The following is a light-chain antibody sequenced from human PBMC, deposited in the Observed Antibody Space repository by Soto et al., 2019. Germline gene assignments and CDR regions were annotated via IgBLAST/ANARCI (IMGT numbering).Light chain of an antibody. CDR2: GAS. CDR3: QQGIT. Sequence: EIVMTQSPATLSVSPGERATLSCRASQSVSSNLAWYQQKPGQAPRLLIYGASTRATGIPARFSGSGSGTEFTLTISSLQSEDFAVYYCQQGITFGQGTRLEIK. J-gene: IGKJ5*01. CDR1: QSVSSN. V-gene: IGKV3-15*01.